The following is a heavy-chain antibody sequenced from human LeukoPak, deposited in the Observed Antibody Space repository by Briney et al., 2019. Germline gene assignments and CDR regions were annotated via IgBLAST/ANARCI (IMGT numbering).Heavy chain of an antibody. Sequence: GGSLRLSCAASGFTFSSYSMNWVRQAPGKGLEWVSSISSSSYIYYADSVKGRFTISRDNAKNSLYLQMNSLRAEDTAVYYCARDRGYSSSWGDYWGQGTLVTVSS. CDR3: ARDRGYSSSWGDY. CDR1: GFTFSSYS. J-gene: IGHJ4*02. V-gene: IGHV3-21*01. D-gene: IGHD6-13*01. CDR2: ISSSSYI.